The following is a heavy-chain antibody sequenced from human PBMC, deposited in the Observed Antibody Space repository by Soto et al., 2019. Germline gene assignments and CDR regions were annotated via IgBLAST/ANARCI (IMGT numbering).Heavy chain of an antibody. CDR2: INPSGGST. CDR3: QLRFLEWSKQYYYYGMDV. D-gene: IGHD3-3*01. J-gene: IGHJ6*02. V-gene: IGHV1-46*01. Sequence: ASVKVSCKASGYTFTSYYMHWVRQAPGQGLEWMGIINPSGGSTSYAQKFQGRVTMTRDTSTSTVYMELSSLRSEDTAVYYCQLRFLEWSKQYYYYGMDVWGQGTTVPVSS. CDR1: GYTFTSYY.